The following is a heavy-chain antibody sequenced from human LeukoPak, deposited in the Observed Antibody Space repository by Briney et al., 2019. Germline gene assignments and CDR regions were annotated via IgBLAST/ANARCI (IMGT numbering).Heavy chain of an antibody. CDR1: GFTFSSSA. V-gene: IGHV3-23*01. Sequence: GGSLRLSCAASGFTFSSSAMSWVRQAPGKGLEWVSSITGSGRGDSTNYADSVKGRFTISRDNSKSTLYLQMNSLRAKDTAKYYCAKSGSGYYIWGQGTLVTVSS. CDR2: ITGSGRGDST. CDR3: AKSGSGYYI. J-gene: IGHJ4*02. D-gene: IGHD3-3*01.